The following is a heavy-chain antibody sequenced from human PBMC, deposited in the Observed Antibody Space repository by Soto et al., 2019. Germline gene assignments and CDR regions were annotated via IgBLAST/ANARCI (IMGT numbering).Heavy chain of an antibody. V-gene: IGHV3-48*01. J-gene: IGHJ5*02. D-gene: IGHD6-13*01. CDR2: ISSSSSTI. CDR3: AREGSSWFNWFDP. Sequence: EVQLVESGGGLVQPGGSLRLSCAASGFTFSSYSMNWVRQAPGKGLEWVSYISSSSSTIYYADSVKGRFTISRDNANNSLSLQMNSLRAEDTAVYYWAREGSSWFNWFDPWGQGTLVTVSS. CDR1: GFTFSSYS.